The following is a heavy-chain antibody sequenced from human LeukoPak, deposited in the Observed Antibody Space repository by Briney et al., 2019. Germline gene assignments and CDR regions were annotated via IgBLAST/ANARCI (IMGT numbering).Heavy chain of an antibody. J-gene: IGHJ3*02. D-gene: IGHD5-12*01. V-gene: IGHV1-18*01. CDR3: ARDSPGVVATVGGDAFDI. Sequence: VASVKVSCKASGYTFTSYGISWVRQAPGQGLEWMGWISAYNGNTNYAQKLQGRVTMTTDTSTSTAYMELRSLRSDDTAVYYCARDSPGVVATVGGDAFDIWGQGTMVTVSS. CDR1: GYTFTSYG. CDR2: ISAYNGNT.